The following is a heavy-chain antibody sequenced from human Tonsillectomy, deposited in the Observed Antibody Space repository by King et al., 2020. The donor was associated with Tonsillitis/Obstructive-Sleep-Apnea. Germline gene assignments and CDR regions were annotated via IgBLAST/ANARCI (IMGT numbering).Heavy chain of an antibody. D-gene: IGHD6-6*01. Sequence: VQLVQSGGGVVQPGRSLRLSCAASGFTFSSYAMHWVRQAPGKGLEWVAVISYDGSNKYYADSVKGRFTISRDNSKNTLYLQMNSLRPGDTAVYYCASLEYSISSGPFDIWGQGTMVTVSS. V-gene: IGHV3-30*01. CDR3: ASLEYSISSGPFDI. CDR2: ISYDGSNK. J-gene: IGHJ3*02. CDR1: GFTFSSYA.